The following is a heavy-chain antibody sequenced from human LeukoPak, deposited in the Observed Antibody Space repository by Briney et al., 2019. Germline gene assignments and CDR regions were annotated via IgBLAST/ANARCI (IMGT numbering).Heavy chain of an antibody. CDR2: ISGSGGST. CDR1: GFTFSSYA. CDR3: AKGSRMSTSCPNDY. V-gene: IGHV3-23*01. Sequence: GGSLRLSCAASGFTFSSYAMSWVRQAPGKGLEWVSAISGSGGSTYYADSVKGRFTISRDNSKSTLYLQMNSLRAEDTAVYYCAKGSRMSTSCPNDYWGQGTLVTVSS. D-gene: IGHD2-2*01. J-gene: IGHJ4*02.